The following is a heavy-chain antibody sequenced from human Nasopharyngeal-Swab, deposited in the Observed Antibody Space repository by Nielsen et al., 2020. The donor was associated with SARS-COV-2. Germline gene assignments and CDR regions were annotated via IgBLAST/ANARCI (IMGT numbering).Heavy chain of an antibody. CDR1: GGSISSYY. Sequence: GSLRLSCTVSGGSISSYYWSWIRQPPGKGLEWIGYIYYSGSTNYNPSLKSRVTISVDTSKNQFSLKLSSVTAADTAVYHCARGFDPWGQGTLVTVSS. J-gene: IGHJ5*02. CDR3: ARGFDP. CDR2: IYYSGST. V-gene: IGHV4-59*01.